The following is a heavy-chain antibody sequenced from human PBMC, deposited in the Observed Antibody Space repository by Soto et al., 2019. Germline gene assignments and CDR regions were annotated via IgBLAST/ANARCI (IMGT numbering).Heavy chain of an antibody. V-gene: IGHV1-46*01. CDR1: GYTFTSYY. CDR2: INPSGGST. D-gene: IGHD3-3*01. Sequence: ASVKVSCKASGYTFTSYYMHWVRQAPGQGLEWMGIINPSGGSTSYAQKFQGRVTMTRDTSTSTVYMELSSLKASDTAMYYCARSLYYDFWSGLDYGMDVWGQGTTVTVSS. CDR3: ARSLYYDFWSGLDYGMDV. J-gene: IGHJ6*02.